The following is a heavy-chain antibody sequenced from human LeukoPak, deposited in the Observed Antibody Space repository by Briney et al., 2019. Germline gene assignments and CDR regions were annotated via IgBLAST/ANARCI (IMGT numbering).Heavy chain of an antibody. D-gene: IGHD6-13*01. CDR1: GFIFSTFA. CDR3: ARAKRQQLVLGNWFDP. Sequence: GGSLRLSCAASGFIFSTFAMLWVRQPRGKGLEWVSSISSSSYIYYSDSMKGRFTISRDNAKNSLYLQMNSLRAEDTAVYYCARAKRQQLVLGNWFDPWGQGTLVTVSS. CDR2: ISSSSYI. V-gene: IGHV3-21*01. J-gene: IGHJ5*02.